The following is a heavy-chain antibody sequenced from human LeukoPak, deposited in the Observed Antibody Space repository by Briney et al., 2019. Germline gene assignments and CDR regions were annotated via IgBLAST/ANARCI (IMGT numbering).Heavy chain of an antibody. CDR3: TTQGAVGVGRSYWYFDL. V-gene: IGHV3-15*01. CDR2: INRKAGGVTK. CDR1: GFTFSDAW. D-gene: IGHD1-26*01. Sequence: PGGSLRLSCAASGFTFSDAWMSWVRQAPGKGLEWVSRINRKAGGVTKDYSAPGRDKFTISRDDLNKTLYLHMNSLRTEDTSVYYCTTQGAVGVGRSYWYFDLWGRGTLVTVSS. J-gene: IGHJ2*01.